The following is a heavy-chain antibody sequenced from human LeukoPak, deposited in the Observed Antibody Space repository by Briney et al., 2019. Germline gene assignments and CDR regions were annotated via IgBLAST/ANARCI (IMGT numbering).Heavy chain of an antibody. Sequence: GGSLRLSCAASGFTFSHYYMSWVRQAPGKGLEWVANIKQDGSEKYYVDSVKGRFTISRDNAKNSLYLQMNSLRAEDTAVYYCAREDIVMEWLLYPFFDYWGQGTLVTVSS. V-gene: IGHV3-7*01. CDR3: AREDIVMEWLLYPFFDY. CDR2: IKQDGSEK. J-gene: IGHJ4*02. D-gene: IGHD3-3*01. CDR1: GFTFSHYY.